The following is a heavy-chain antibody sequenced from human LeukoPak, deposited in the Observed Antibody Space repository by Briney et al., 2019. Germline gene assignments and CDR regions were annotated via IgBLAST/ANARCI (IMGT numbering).Heavy chain of an antibody. J-gene: IGHJ4*02. V-gene: IGHV4-59*01. D-gene: IGHD2-15*01. CDR2: IYYSGST. Sequence: SETLSLTCTVSGGSISSYYWSWIRQPPGKGLEWIGYIYYSGSTNYNPSLKSRVTISVDTSKNQFSLKLSSVTAADTAVYYCARERGQWWALFDYWGQGTLVTVSS. CDR3: ARERGQWWALFDY. CDR1: GGSISSYY.